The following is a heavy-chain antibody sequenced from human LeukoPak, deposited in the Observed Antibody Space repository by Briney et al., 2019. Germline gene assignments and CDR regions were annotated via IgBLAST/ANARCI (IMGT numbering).Heavy chain of an antibody. J-gene: IGHJ4*02. CDR3: ARHRGYSGYLLPDY. CDR1: GYIFTNYW. D-gene: IGHD5-12*01. Sequence: GESLKISCRGSGYIFTNYWIGWVRQMPGKGLELMGIIYPDDSDSRYSPSFQSQVTTSADKSISTAYPHWSSLKASDTAMYYCARHRGYSGYLLPDYWGQGTLVTVSS. V-gene: IGHV5-51*01. CDR2: IYPDDSDS.